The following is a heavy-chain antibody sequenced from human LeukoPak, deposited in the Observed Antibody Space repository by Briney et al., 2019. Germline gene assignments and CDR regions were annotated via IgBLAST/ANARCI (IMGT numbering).Heavy chain of an antibody. Sequence: ASVKVSCKASGYTFTSYYMHWVRQAPGQGLEWMGIINPSGGSTSYAQKFQGRVTMTRDTSTSTVYMELSSLRSEDTAVYYCARRLHGYYDFWSGSYFDYWGQGTLVTVSS. CDR3: ARRLHGYYDFWSGSYFDY. CDR1: GYTFTSYY. D-gene: IGHD3-3*01. J-gene: IGHJ4*02. V-gene: IGHV1-46*01. CDR2: INPSGGST.